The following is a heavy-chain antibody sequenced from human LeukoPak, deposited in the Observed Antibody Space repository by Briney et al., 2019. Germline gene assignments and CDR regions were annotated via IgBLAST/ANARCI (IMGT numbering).Heavy chain of an antibody. CDR3: AKSSYYDTSGSYREYYFDY. D-gene: IGHD3-22*01. V-gene: IGHV3-23*01. CDR1: GFTFSDHH. J-gene: IGHJ4*02. Sequence: GGSLRLSCAVSGFTFSDHHMDWVRQAPGKGLEWVSAISGSGGSTYYADSVKGRFTISRDNSKNTLYLQMNSLRAEDTALYYCAKSSYYDTSGSYREYYFDYWGQGALVTVSS. CDR2: ISGSGGST.